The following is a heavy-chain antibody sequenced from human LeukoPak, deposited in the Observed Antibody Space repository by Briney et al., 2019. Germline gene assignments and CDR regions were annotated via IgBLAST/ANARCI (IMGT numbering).Heavy chain of an antibody. Sequence: PSETLSHKRYVSGASINSDFWSWIRQPPGKGLEWIGYIYDSGSTDYNPSLKSRVSIFLHTSQNLFSLSLTSVTAADTAVYYCAGSGQSYFRDWGQGILGTVSS. CDR2: IYDSGST. J-gene: IGHJ1*01. D-gene: IGHD6-25*01. V-gene: IGHV4-59*08. CDR1: GASINSDF. CDR3: AGSGQSYFRD.